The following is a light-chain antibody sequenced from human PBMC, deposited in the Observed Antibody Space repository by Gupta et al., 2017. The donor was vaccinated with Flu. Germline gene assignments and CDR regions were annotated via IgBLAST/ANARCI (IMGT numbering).Light chain of an antibody. Sequence: ERATLSCRASQSVSSSYLAWYQQKLGQAPRLLIYGASSRATGIPDRFSGSGSGTDFTLTISRLEPEDFAVYYCQQYGSSPYTFGQGTKLEIK. CDR3: QQYGSSPYT. CDR2: GAS. J-gene: IGKJ2*01. CDR1: QSVSSSY. V-gene: IGKV3-20*01.